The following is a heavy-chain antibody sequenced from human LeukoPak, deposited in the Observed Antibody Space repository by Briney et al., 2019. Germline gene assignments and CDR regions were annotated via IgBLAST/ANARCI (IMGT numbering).Heavy chain of an antibody. J-gene: IGHJ4*02. CDR2: IYPGDSDT. Sequence: GASLKISFKGSGYRFTSYWIGWVRPMPGKGLEWMGIIYPGDSDTRYSPSFQGQVTISADKSISTAYLQWSSLKASDTAMYYCARRPLLTGKFDYWGQGTLVTVSS. V-gene: IGHV5-51*01. CDR3: ARRPLLTGKFDY. D-gene: IGHD3-9*01. CDR1: GYRFTSYW.